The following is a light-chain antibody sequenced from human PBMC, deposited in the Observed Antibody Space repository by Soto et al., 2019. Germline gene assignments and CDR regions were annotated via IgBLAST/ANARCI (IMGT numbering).Light chain of an antibody. CDR1: QSVSSY. Sequence: EIVLTQSPATLSLSPGERATLSCRASQSVSSYLAWYQQKPGQAPRLLIYDASSRATGIPARFTGSGSGTDFTLTITSLEPEDFAVYYCQKRTTWPLTFGGGTKVEMK. CDR2: DAS. V-gene: IGKV3-11*01. CDR3: QKRTTWPLT. J-gene: IGKJ4*01.